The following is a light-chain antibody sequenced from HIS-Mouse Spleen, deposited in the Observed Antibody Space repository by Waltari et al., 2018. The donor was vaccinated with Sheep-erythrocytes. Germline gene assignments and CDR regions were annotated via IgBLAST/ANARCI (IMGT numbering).Light chain of an antibody. J-gene: IGLJ2*01. CDR3: QACDSSIVV. CDR2: QDT. CDR1: KLGDKY. V-gene: IGLV3-1*01. Sequence: SSELTQPPSVSVSPGQTASITCSGDKLGDKYACWYQQKPGQSPVLVIYQDTKRPPGIPERFSGTNSGNTATLTISGTQAMDEADYYCQACDSSIVVFGGGTKLTVL.